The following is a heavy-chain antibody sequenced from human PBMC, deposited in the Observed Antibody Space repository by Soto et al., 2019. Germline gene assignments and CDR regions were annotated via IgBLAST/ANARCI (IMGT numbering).Heavy chain of an antibody. D-gene: IGHD2-2*01. CDR2: ISYDGSNK. CDR3: AKDLFSKTQLPRGVYYYYGMDV. V-gene: IGHV3-30*18. Sequence: PGGSLRLSCAASGFTFSSYGMHWVRQAPGKGLEWVAVISYDGSNKYYADSVKGRFTISRDNSKNTLYLQMNSLRAEDTAVYYCAKDLFSKTQLPRGVYYYYGMDVWGQGTTVTVSS. J-gene: IGHJ6*02. CDR1: GFTFSSYG.